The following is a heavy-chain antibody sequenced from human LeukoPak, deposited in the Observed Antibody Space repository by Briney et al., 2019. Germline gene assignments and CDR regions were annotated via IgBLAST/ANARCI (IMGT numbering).Heavy chain of an antibody. CDR2: IYYSGST. J-gene: IGHJ2*01. V-gene: IGHV4-59*08. Sequence: SETLSLTCTVSGGSISGYYWSWIRQPPGKGLEWIGYIYYSGSTNYNPSLNSRVTIPVDTSKNQFSLKLSSVTAADTAVYYCARPKSGSWYFDLWGRGTLVTVSS. D-gene: IGHD3-3*01. CDR3: ARPKSGSWYFDL. CDR1: GGSISGYY.